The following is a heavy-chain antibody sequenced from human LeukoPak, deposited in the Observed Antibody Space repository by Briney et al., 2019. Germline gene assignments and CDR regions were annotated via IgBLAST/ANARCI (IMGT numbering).Heavy chain of an antibody. Sequence: RASVKVSCKASGYTFTSYGISWVRQAPGQGLEWMGWISAYNGNTNYAQKLQGRVTMTTDTSTSTAYMELRSLRSDDTAVYYCARRRPRRSDYYGSGSYYGDRGFDYWGQGTLVTVSS. V-gene: IGHV1-18*01. CDR1: GYTFTSYG. CDR3: ARRRPRRSDYYGSGSYYGDRGFDY. CDR2: ISAYNGNT. D-gene: IGHD3-10*01. J-gene: IGHJ4*02.